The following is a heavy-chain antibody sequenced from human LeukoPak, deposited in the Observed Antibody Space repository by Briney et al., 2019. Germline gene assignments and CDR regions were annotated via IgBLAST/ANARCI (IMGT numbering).Heavy chain of an antibody. Sequence: ASVKVSCTVSGYTLTELSMHWVRQAPGKGLVWMGGFDPEDGETIYAQKFQGRVTMTEDTSTDTAYMELSSLRSEDTAVYYCATNKYYYDSSGYHYWGQGTLVTVSS. CDR1: GYTLTELS. CDR3: ATNKYYYDSSGYHY. V-gene: IGHV1-24*01. CDR2: FDPEDGET. J-gene: IGHJ4*02. D-gene: IGHD3-22*01.